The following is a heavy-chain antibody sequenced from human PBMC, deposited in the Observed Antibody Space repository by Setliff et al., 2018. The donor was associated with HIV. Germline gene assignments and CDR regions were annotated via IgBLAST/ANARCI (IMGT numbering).Heavy chain of an antibody. D-gene: IGHD6-19*01. CDR2: IYNTGST. CDR1: GGSISSGGFY. Sequence: SETLSLTCTVTGGSISSGGFYWTWIRQHPGKGLEWIGYIYNTGSTYHSPSLESRVTISIDTSKNQFSLNLSSVTAADTAVYYCARGGYSSGWYGTFDIWGQGTMVTVSS. CDR3: ARGGYSSGWYGTFDI. V-gene: IGHV4-31*03. J-gene: IGHJ3*02.